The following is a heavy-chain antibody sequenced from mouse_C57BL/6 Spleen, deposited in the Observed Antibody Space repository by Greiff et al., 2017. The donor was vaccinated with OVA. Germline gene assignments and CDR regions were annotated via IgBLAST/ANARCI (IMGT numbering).Heavy chain of an antibody. CDR2: IYIGNGYT. D-gene: IGHD1-1*01. J-gene: IGHJ2*01. V-gene: IGHV1-58*01. Sequence: EVKLQQSGAELVRPGSSVKMSCKTSGYTFTSYGINWVKQRPGQGLEWIGYIYIGNGYTEYNEKFKGKATLTSDTSSSTAYMQLSSLTSEDSAIYYCARSDSYYGSRDFDYWGQGTTLTVSS. CDR3: ARSDSYYGSRDFDY. CDR1: GYTFTSYG.